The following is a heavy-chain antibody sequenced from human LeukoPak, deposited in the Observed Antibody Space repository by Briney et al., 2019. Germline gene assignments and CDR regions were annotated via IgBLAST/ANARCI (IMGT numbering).Heavy chain of an antibody. J-gene: IGHJ6*02. Sequence: GGSLRLSCAASGFTFSSYAMSWVRQAPGKGLEWVAVIWYDGSNKYYADSVKGRFTISRDNSKNTLYLQMNSLRAEDTAVYYCARGIVGAKGYYYYGMDVWGQGTTVTVSS. CDR2: IWYDGSNK. CDR3: ARGIVGAKGYYYYGMDV. D-gene: IGHD1-26*01. V-gene: IGHV3-33*08. CDR1: GFTFSSYA.